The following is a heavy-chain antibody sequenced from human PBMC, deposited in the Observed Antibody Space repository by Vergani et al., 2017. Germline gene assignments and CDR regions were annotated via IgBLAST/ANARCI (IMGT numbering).Heavy chain of an antibody. CDR2: INPNSGGT. J-gene: IGHJ5*01. CDR1: GYTFTGYY. D-gene: IGHD6-13*01. V-gene: IGHV1-2*02. CDR3: ARPDSAAALWVGFDP. Sequence: QVQLVQSGAEVKKPGASVKVSCKASGYTFTGYYMHWVRQAPGQGLEWMGWINPNSGGTNYAQKFQGRVTMTRDTSISTAYVELSRLRSDDTAVYYWARPDSAAALWVGFDPWGQGTLVTVSS.